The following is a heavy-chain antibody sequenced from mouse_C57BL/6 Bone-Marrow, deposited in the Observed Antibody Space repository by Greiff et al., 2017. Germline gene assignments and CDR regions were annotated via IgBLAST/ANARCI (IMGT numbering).Heavy chain of an antibody. V-gene: IGHV1-81*01. D-gene: IGHD2-4*01. CDR3: ARRIYYDYGY. CDR2: FYPRSGTY. J-gene: IGHJ2*01. CDR1: GYTFTSSG. Sequence: QVQLQQSGAELARPWASVKLSCKASGYTFTSSGISWVQQRTGQGLEWIGEFYPRSGTYYYNEKFKGKATLTANKSSSTSYMELRSLTSEDSAVYFCARRIYYDYGYWGQGTTLTVSS.